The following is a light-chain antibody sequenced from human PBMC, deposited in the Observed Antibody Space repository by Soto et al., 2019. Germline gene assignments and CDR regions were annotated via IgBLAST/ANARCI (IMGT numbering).Light chain of an antibody. V-gene: IGKV3-11*01. Sequence: EIVLTQSPATLSLSPGERATLSCRASQTFSSHLAWYQQKPGQAPGLLIYDASKWATGIPARFSGRGSGTDFTLTISSLEPEDFAVYYCQQRSNWPPVITFGQGTRLEIK. CDR3: QQRSNWPPVIT. CDR1: QTFSSH. CDR2: DAS. J-gene: IGKJ5*01.